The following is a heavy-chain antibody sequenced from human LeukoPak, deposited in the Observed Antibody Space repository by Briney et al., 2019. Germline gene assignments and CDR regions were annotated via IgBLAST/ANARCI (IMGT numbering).Heavy chain of an antibody. CDR1: GYSISSSYY. V-gene: IGHV4-38-2*01. Sequence: SETLSLTCAVSGYSISSSYYWAWIRQPPGKGLEWIGSIYHRGSTYYNPSLNSRVTISVDTSKNQFSLKLSSVTAADTAVYYCARCAAGGVVTEIDYWGQGTLVTVSS. CDR3: ARCAAGGVVTEIDY. CDR2: IYHRGST. J-gene: IGHJ4*02. D-gene: IGHD2-21*02.